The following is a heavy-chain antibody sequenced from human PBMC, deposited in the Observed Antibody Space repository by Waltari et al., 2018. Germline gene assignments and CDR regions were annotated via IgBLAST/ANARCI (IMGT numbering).Heavy chain of an antibody. J-gene: IGHJ4*02. Sequence: EVQLVESGGGLVQPGGSLRLSCAASGFTFSSEIMNWVRQAPGKGLEWLSYISRSGSATYYADSVKGRFTISRDNAKNSLSLHMNTLRAEDTAIYYCARQYGDSLTHWGQGTLVTVSS. V-gene: IGHV3-48*01. CDR2: ISRSGSAT. CDR1: GFTFSSEI. D-gene: IGHD4-17*01. CDR3: ARQYGDSLTH.